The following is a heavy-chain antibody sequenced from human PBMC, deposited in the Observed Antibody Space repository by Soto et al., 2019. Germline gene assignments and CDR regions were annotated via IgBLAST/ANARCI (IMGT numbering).Heavy chain of an antibody. CDR3: ARCGAAPGTYYGMDV. V-gene: IGHV6-1*01. CDR2: TYYRSKWYT. Sequence: SQTLSLTCAISGDSVSSDSAVWNWIRQSPSRGLEWLGRTYYRSKWYTDYSVSVKSRITINPDTSNNQFSLQLNSVTPEDTAVYYCARCGAAPGTYYGMDVWGQGTTVTVSS. D-gene: IGHD6-13*01. J-gene: IGHJ6*02. CDR1: GDSVSSDSAV.